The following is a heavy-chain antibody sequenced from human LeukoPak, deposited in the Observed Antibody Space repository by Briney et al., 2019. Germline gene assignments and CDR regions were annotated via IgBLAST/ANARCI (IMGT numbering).Heavy chain of an antibody. CDR2: IVNGAT. CDR3: ARDKAHSYGYYFDP. Sequence: PSETPSLTCTVAGGGISTYYWNWIRQTPGKGLEWVGHIVNGATDYNPSLKSRAIISVDTSKNQISLRLTSVTAADTAVYHCARDKAHSYGYYFDPWGPGTQVLVSS. J-gene: IGHJ4*02. V-gene: IGHV4-59*01. D-gene: IGHD3-10*01. CDR1: GGGISTYY.